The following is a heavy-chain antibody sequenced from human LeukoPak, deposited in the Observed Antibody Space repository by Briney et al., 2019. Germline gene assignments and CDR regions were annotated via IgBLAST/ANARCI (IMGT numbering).Heavy chain of an antibody. J-gene: IGHJ4*02. V-gene: IGHV3-74*01. D-gene: IGHD2-21*02. CDR3: AKLLGPIVVVTASDY. CDR2: INTDGSLI. Sequence: GGSLRLSCAVSGFTFSTYWMHWVRQAPGKGLVWVSRINTDGSLINYADSVKGRFTMSRDNSKNTLYLQMSSLRAEDTAVYYCAKLLGPIVVVTASDYWGQGTLVTVSS. CDR1: GFTFSTYW.